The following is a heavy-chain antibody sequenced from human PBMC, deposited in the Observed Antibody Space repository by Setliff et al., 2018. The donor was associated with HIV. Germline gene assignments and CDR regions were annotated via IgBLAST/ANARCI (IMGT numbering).Heavy chain of an antibody. CDR3: AKTIAALDY. V-gene: IGHV3-23*01. CDR2: ISDSGDNT. D-gene: IGHD6-13*01. CDR1: GFPFSTYA. Sequence: GGSVRLSCAASGFPFSTYAMNWVRQAPGKGLEWVSAISDSGDNTYYADSVKGRFTISRDNSRDTLYLQMNSLRVEDTAVYFCAKTIAALDYWGQGTLVTVSS. J-gene: IGHJ4*02.